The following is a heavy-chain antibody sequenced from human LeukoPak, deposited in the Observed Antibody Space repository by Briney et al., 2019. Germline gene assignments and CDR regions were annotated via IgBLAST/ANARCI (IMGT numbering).Heavy chain of an antibody. J-gene: IGHJ4*02. CDR1: GGSISSSSDY. CDR3: ARRAYSAAYWKHFDY. Sequence: SETLSLTCTVSGGSISSSSDYWGWIRQAPGKGLEWIGSIYYHENTYYDSSLKSRVTISVDTSKNQFSLKLNSVTAADTAVYFCARRAYSAAYWKHFDYWGQGTLVTVSS. V-gene: IGHV4-39*01. CDR2: IYYHENT. D-gene: IGHD1-1*01.